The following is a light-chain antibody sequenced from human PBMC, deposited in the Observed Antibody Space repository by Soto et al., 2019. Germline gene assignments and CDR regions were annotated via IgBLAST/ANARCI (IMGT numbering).Light chain of an antibody. V-gene: IGKV1-5*01. Sequence: DIQMTRSPSTPSASVGDRLTITCQARQRASTFLAWYQQKPGQAPKLLIYDASXLQSGVPSRFSASGSGTEFALTISGLQPDDSEVYYCQQYNHYAVTFGQGTKVDIK. J-gene: IGKJ1*01. CDR2: DAS. CDR3: QQYNHYAVT. CDR1: QRASTF.